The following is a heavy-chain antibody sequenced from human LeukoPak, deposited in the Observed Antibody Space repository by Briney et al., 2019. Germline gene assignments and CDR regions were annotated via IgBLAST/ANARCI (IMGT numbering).Heavy chain of an antibody. V-gene: IGHV3-48*03. CDR1: GFTFSSYE. D-gene: IGHD3-22*01. CDR3: ARSYDSSGYYPFYYYGMDV. J-gene: IGHJ6*02. CDR2: ISSSGSTI. Sequence: GGSLRLSCAASGFTFSSYEMNWVRQAPGKGLEWVSYISSSGSTIYYADSVKGRFTISRDNAKNSLYLQMNSLRAEDTAVYYCARSYDSSGYYPFYYYGMDVWGQGTTVTVSS.